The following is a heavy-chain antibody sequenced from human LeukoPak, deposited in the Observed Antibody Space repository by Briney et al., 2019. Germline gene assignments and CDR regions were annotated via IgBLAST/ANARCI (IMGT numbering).Heavy chain of an antibody. CDR2: INPSGGST. V-gene: IGHV1-46*01. CDR3: ATLAHDYKDY. J-gene: IGHJ4*02. Sequence: ASVTVSCKASGHTFTSNYMHWVRQAPGQGLEWMGIINPSGGSTSYAQKFQGRVTMTRDTSTSTVYMELSSLRSEDTAVYYCATLAHDYKDYWGQGTLVTVSS. CDR1: GHTFTSNY. D-gene: IGHD4-11*01.